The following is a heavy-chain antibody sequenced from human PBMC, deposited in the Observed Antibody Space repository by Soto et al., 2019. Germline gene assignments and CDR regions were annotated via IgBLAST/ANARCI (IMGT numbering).Heavy chain of an antibody. CDR2: ISNSGST. D-gene: IGHD1-26*01. V-gene: IGHV4-59*01. J-gene: IGHJ1*01. CDR1: GGSISSFH. CDR3: ARGVVGASTGFQH. Sequence: SETLSLTCTVSGGSISSFHWSWIRQLPGKGLEWIGFISNSGSTNYNPSLKSRVTISLDTSKNQFSLKLSSVSAADTAVYYCARGVVGASTGFQHWGQGTLVTVLL.